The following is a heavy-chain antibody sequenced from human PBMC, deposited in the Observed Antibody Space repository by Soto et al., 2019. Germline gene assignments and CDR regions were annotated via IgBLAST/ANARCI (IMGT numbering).Heavy chain of an antibody. J-gene: IGHJ6*02. CDR1: GYSFTSYW. Sequence: GESLKISCKGSGYSFTSYWIGWVRQMPGKGLEWMGIIYPGDSDTRYSPSFQGQVTISADKSINTAYLQWSSLKASDTAMYYCARSVWGYCSSTSCQTYYYYGMDVRGQGTTVTVSS. V-gene: IGHV5-51*01. D-gene: IGHD2-2*01. CDR3: ARSVWGYCSSTSCQTYYYYGMDV. CDR2: IYPGDSDT.